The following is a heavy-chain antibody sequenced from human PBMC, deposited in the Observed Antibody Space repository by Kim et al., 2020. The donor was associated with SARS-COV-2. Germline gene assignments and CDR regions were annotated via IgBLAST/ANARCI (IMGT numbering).Heavy chain of an antibody. CDR1: GFTFGDYA. D-gene: IGHD1-26*01. Sequence: GGSLRLSCAASGFTFGDYAMHWVRQAPGKGLEWVSGISWNSGSIGYADSVKGRFTISRDNAKNSLYLQMNSLRAEDTALYYCASEVIIVGGRGYAFDIWGQGTMVTVSS. V-gene: IGHV3-9*01. J-gene: IGHJ3*02. CDR2: ISWNSGSI. CDR3: ASEVIIVGGRGYAFDI.